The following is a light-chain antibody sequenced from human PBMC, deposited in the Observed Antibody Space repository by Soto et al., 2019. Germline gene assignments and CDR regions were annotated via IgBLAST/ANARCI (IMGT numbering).Light chain of an antibody. Sequence: PGERVTLSCRASQSVSSSYLTWYQQKPGQAPRLLIYGASTRATSIPARFSGSGSGTDFTLTISSLQPEDFAVYYCQQDYNSLITFGQGTRLEIK. V-gene: IGKV3D-7*01. J-gene: IGKJ5*01. CDR1: QSVSSSY. CDR2: GAS. CDR3: QQDYNSLIT.